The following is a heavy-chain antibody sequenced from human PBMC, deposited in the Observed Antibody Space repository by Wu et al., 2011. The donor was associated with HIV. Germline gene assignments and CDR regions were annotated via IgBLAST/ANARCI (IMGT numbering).Heavy chain of an antibody. Sequence: PGASVKVSCKASGYTFSSYDVNWVRQATGQGLEWMGWMNPKSGNTGYAQKFQGRVTITRNISISTAYMELRSLTSDDTAVYYCARLEDTAMDFDYWGQGTLVTVSS. CDR1: GYTFSSYD. CDR2: MNPKSGNT. V-gene: IGHV1-8*03. CDR3: ARLEDTAMDFDY. J-gene: IGHJ4*02. D-gene: IGHD5-18*01.